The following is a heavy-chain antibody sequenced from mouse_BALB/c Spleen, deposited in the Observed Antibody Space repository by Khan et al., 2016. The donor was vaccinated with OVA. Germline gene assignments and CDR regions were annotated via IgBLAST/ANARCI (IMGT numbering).Heavy chain of an antibody. CDR3: ARDYWFVY. CDR2: ISTGDTT. V-gene: IGHV5-6-5*01. CDR1: GFTFSNYA. Sequence: EVMLVESGGGLVKPGGSLKVSCAASGFTFSNYAMSWVRQTPEKRLEWVASISTGDTTYYPDSVKGRFTISRDNARNILSLQMSSLRSDDTAMYDCARDYWFVYWGQGTLVTVSA. J-gene: IGHJ3*01.